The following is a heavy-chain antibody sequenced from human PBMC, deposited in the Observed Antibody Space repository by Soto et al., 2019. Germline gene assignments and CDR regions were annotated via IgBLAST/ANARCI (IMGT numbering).Heavy chain of an antibody. J-gene: IGHJ6*02. D-gene: IGHD6-6*01. V-gene: IGHV4-34*01. CDR2: INHSGST. CDR1: GGSFSGYY. Sequence: QVQLQQWGAGLLKPSETLSLTCAVYGGSFSGYYWSWIRQPPGKGLEWIGEINHSGSTNYNPSLKSRVTISVDRSKNQFSLKLTSVTAADTAVYFCARGSSSYYDYGMDVWGQGTTVTVSS. CDR3: ARGSSSYYDYGMDV.